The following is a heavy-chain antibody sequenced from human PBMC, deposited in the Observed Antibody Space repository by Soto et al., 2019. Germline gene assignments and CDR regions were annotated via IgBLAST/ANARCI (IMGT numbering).Heavy chain of an antibody. CDR1: GGSISSSSYY. Sequence: KPSETLSLTCTVSGGSISSSSYYWGWIRQPPGKGLEWIGSIYYSGSTYYNPSLKSRVTISVDTSKNQFSLKLSSVTAADTAVYYCATTFYGVVAATTLDYWGQGTLVTVSS. CDR2: IYYSGST. CDR3: ATTFYGVVAATTLDY. J-gene: IGHJ4*02. D-gene: IGHD2-15*01. V-gene: IGHV4-39*01.